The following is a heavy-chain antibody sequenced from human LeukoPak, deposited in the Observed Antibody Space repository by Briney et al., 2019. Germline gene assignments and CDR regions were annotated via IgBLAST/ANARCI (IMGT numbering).Heavy chain of an antibody. D-gene: IGHD2-8*01. V-gene: IGHV3-15*01. CDR1: GFTFSAAW. CDR3: VADLPFTNPPYFDY. CDR2: IKSKSNGGTT. Sequence: GGSLRLSCAASGFTFSAAWMNWVRQAPGKGLEWVGRIKSKSNGGTTDFAAPVRDRFTISRDDSKNTLNLQMDSLRTEDTAVYYCVADLPFTNPPYFDYWGQGTLVTVSS. J-gene: IGHJ4*02.